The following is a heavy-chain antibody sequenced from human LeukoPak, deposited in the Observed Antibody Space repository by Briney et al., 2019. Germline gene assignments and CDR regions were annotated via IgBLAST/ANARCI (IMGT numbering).Heavy chain of an antibody. CDR3: ARVREAMIVVAYVAFDI. J-gene: IGHJ3*02. V-gene: IGHV4-39*07. Sequence: KPSETLSLTCTVSGGSISSSSYYWGWIRQPPGKGLEWIGSIYYSGSTYYNPSLKSRVTISVDTSKNQFSLKLSSVTAADTAVYYCARVREAMIVVAYVAFDIWGQGTMDTVSS. CDR1: GGSISSSSYY. CDR2: IYYSGST. D-gene: IGHD3-22*01.